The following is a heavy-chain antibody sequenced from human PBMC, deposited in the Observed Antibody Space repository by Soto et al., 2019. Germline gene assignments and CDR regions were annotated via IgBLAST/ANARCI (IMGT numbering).Heavy chain of an antibody. CDR2: ISSSSSTI. D-gene: IGHD1-26*01. CDR1: GFTFSSYS. V-gene: IGHV3-48*01. J-gene: IGHJ4*02. CDR3: AREDPTNFEY. Sequence: GGSLRLSCAASGFTFSSYSMNWVRQAPGKGLEWVSYISSSSSTIYYADSVKGRFTISRDNAKNSLYLQMNSLRAEDTAVYYCAREDPTNFEYWGQGTLVTVSS.